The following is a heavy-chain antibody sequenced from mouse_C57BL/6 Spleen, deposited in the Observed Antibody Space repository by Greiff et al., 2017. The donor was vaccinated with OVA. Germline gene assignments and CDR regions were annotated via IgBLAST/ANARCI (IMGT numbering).Heavy chain of an antibody. CDR1: GFTFSDYG. D-gene: IGHD1-1*01. V-gene: IGHV5-17*01. J-gene: IGHJ3*01. CDR2: ISSGSSTI. Sequence: EVKLVESGGGLVKPGGSLKLSCAASGFTFSDYGMHWVRQAPETGLEWVAYISSGSSTIYYADTVKGRFTISRDNAKNTLFLQMTSLRSEDTAMYYCASYGAAYWGQGTLVTVSA. CDR3: ASYGAAY.